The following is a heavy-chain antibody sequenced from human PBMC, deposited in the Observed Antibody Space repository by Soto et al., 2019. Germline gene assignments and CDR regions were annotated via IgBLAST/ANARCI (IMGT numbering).Heavy chain of an antibody. V-gene: IGHV1-69*01. CDR2: IIPIFGTA. Sequence: QVQLVQSGAEVKKPGSSVKVSCKASGGTFSSYAISWVRQAPGQGLEWMGGIIPIFGTANYAQKFQGRVTITEDESTSTAYMELSSLRSEDTAVYDCASLPHGDDFWRGYYKGGYDYWGQGTLVTVSS. CDR3: ASLPHGDDFWRGYYKGGYDY. D-gene: IGHD3-3*01. J-gene: IGHJ4*02. CDR1: GGTFSSYA.